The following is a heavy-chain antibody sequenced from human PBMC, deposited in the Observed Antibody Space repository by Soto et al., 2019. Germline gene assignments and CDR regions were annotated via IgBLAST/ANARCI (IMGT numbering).Heavy chain of an antibody. CDR3: VKDDGGYPSTAPH. CDR2: ISGSGDRT. J-gene: IGHJ4*02. CDR1: GITISNYP. V-gene: IGHV3-23*01. Sequence: EVQLLESGGGLVQPGGSLRLSCAASGITISNYPMSWVRQAPGKGLDWVSGISGSGDRTYYADSAKGRFTISKDISKTSLSLQPDSLRVEDTAVYFCVKDDGGYPSTAPHWGQGTLVTVSS. D-gene: IGHD3-22*01.